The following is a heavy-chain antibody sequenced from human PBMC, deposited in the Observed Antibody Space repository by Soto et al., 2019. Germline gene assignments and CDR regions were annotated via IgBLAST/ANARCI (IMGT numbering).Heavy chain of an antibody. V-gene: IGHV3-30*18. CDR1: GFTFSSYG. D-gene: IGHD6-13*01. CDR3: AKSKGYSGSWYGDEFDY. J-gene: IGHJ4*02. CDR2: ISYDGSNK. Sequence: QVQLVESGGGVVQPGRSLRLSCAASGFTFSSYGMHWVRQAPGKGLEWVAVISYDGSNKYYADSVKGRFTISRDNSKNTLYLQMNSRRAEDTAVYYCAKSKGYSGSWYGDEFDYWGRGPVVTVSS.